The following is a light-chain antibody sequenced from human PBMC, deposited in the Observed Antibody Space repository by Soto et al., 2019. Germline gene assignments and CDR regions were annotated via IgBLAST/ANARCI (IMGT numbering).Light chain of an antibody. CDR1: QSISSY. CDR2: AAS. CDR3: QQYNNWPPIT. Sequence: DIQMTQSRSALSASVGDIVTRTCRASQSISSYLNWYQQKPGKAPKLLIYAASNLQSGVPSRFSGSGSGTEFTLTISSLQSEDLAVYYCQQYNNWPPITFGQGTRLEI. V-gene: IGKV1-39*01. J-gene: IGKJ5*01.